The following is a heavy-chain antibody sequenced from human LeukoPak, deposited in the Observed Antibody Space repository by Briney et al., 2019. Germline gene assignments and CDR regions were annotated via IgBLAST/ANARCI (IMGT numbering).Heavy chain of an antibody. CDR2: IYYSGST. CDR1: GGSISSSSYY. V-gene: IGHV4-39*07. D-gene: IGHD3-22*01. Sequence: SETLSLTCTVSGGSISSSSYYWGWIRQPPGKGLEWIGSIYYSGSTYYNPSLKSRVTISVDTSKNQFSLKLSSVTAADTAVYYCARSRAHYYDSSGYYLSSHAFDIWGQGTMVTVSS. J-gene: IGHJ3*02. CDR3: ARSRAHYYDSSGYYLSSHAFDI.